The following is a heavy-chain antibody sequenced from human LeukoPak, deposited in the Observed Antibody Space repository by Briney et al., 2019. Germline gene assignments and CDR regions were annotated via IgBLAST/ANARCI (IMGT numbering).Heavy chain of an antibody. CDR1: GYTFTGYY. D-gene: IGHD6-13*01. J-gene: IGHJ4*02. Sequence: SVKVSCKASGYTFTGYYTPWVRQAPGQGLEWMGGIIPIFGTANYAQKFQGRVTITADESTSTAYMELSSLRSEDTAVYYCARGWVETSSWEEYFDYWGQGTLVTVSS. CDR2: IIPIFGTA. V-gene: IGHV1-69*13. CDR3: ARGWVETSSWEEYFDY.